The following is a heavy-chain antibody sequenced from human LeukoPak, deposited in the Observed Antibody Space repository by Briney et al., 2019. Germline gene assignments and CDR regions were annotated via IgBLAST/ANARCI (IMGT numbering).Heavy chain of an antibody. V-gene: IGHV1-69*01. J-gene: IGHJ4*02. CDR1: GGTFSSYA. D-gene: IGHD4-17*01. CDR2: IIPIFGTA. Sequence: ASVKVSCKASGGTFSSYAISWVRQAPGQGLEWMGGIIPIFGTANYAQKFQGRVTITADESTSTAYMELSSLRSEDTAVYYCARAGGDGDYDPLVRPPPDYWGQGTLVTVSS. CDR3: ARAGGDGDYDPLVRPPPDY.